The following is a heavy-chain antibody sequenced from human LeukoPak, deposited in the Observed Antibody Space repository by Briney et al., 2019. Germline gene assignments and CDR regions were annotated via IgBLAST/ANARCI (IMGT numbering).Heavy chain of an antibody. D-gene: IGHD3-9*01. CDR1: GFTFSSYS. V-gene: IGHV3-48*02. Sequence: GGSLRLSCAASGFTFSSYSLNWVRQAPGKGLEWVSYISRSSSTIYADSVKGRFTISRDNANNSLYLQMNSLRDDDTAVYYCARGFEIFDYWGQGTLVTVSS. CDR2: ISRSSST. CDR3: ARGFEIFDY. J-gene: IGHJ4*02.